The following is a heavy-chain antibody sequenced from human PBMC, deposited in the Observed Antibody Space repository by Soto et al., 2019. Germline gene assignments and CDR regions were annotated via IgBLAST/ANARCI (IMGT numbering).Heavy chain of an antibody. Sequence: PGGSLRLSCVASGFNLSHPWMTWVRQAAGKGLEWVGRTKSKTDGGTADYAAPVKGRATISRDDSKNTVYLQMNSLKTEDTAVYYCTVVKSLDQYSTSGYWFDPRGPRTLVTVSS. CDR3: TVVKSLDQYSTSGYWFDP. D-gene: IGHD1-26*01. V-gene: IGHV3-15*01. J-gene: IGHJ5*02. CDR2: TKSKTDGGTA. CDR1: GFNLSHPW.